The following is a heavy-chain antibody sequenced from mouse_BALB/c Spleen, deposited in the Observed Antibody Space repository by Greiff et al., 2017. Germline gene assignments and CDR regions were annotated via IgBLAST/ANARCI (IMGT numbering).Heavy chain of an antibody. CDR3: PYGNCFAY. J-gene: IGHJ3*01. D-gene: IGHD2-10*02. V-gene: IGHV14-4*02. CDR1: GFNIKDYY. CDR2: IDPENGDT. Sequence: EVQLQQSGAELVRSGASVKLSCTASGFNIKDYYMHWVKQRPEQGLEWIGWIDPENGDTEYAPKFQGKATMTADTSSNTAYLQLSSLTSEDTAVYYCPYGNCFAYWGQGTLVTVSA.